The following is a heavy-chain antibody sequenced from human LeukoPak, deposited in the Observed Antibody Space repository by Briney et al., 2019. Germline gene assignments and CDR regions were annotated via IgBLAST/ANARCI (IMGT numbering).Heavy chain of an antibody. CDR2: ISGGGGST. D-gene: IGHD3-10*01. CDR1: GFTFSSYA. Sequence: GGSLRLSCAACGFTFSSYAMSWVRQAPGKGLEWDSAISGGGGSTYYADSGKGRFSISRDNSKNTLYLQMNSLRAEDTAVYYCAKDVRKTTSRWFGELSAGSTFDYWGQGTLVTVSS. J-gene: IGHJ4*02. CDR3: AKDVRKTTSRWFGELSAGSTFDY. V-gene: IGHV3-23*01.